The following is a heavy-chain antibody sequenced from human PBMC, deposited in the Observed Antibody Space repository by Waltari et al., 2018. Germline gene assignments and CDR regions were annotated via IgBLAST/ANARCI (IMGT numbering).Heavy chain of an antibody. CDR1: GFTFSAYG. Sequence: VQLVESGGGVVRPGGSLRLSCAASGFTFSAYGLHWVRQAPGKGLEWLAPILSDGSKKYLADSVKGRFTISRDNSKNTLYLQMNSLRAEDTAVYYCAKGLGVTNNDGFHVWGQGTMVTVSS. V-gene: IGHV3-30*02. CDR2: ILSDGSKK. J-gene: IGHJ3*01. D-gene: IGHD4-17*01. CDR3: AKGLGVTNNDGFHV.